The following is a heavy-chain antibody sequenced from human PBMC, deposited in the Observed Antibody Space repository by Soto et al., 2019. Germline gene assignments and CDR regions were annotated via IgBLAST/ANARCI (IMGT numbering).Heavy chain of an antibody. Sequence: QVPLVESGGGVVQPGRSLRLSCAGSGFTFSSYGMHWIRQAPGKGLEWVALISNDGSNKEYAESVKGRFTISRDNSKSTLYLQMISLRAEDTAVYHCARRTFRVREGYNWCDPLGLGTLVTVSS. CDR2: ISNDGSNK. J-gene: IGHJ5*02. CDR3: ARRTFRVREGYNWCDP. CDR1: GFTFSSYG. D-gene: IGHD3-10*01. V-gene: IGHV3-30-3*01.